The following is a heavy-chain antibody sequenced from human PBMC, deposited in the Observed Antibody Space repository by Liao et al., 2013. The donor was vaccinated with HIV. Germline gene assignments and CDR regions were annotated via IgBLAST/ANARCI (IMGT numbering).Heavy chain of an antibody. CDR3: ARDVVNWFDP. Sequence: QVQLQESGPGLVKPSETLSLTCIVSGGSISSYYWNWIRLPAGKGLEWIGRIYTSGSTNYNPSLKSRVTISLDTSKHQFSLRLSSVTATDTAVYYCARDVVNWFDPWGQGTLVTVSS. V-gene: IGHV4-4*07. CDR1: GGSISSYY. J-gene: IGHJ5*02. CDR2: IYTSGST. D-gene: IGHD2-15*01.